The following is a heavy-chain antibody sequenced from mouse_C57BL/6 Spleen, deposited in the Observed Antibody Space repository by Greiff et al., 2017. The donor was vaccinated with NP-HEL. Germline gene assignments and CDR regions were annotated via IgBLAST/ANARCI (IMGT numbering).Heavy chain of an antibody. D-gene: IGHD3-1*01. J-gene: IGHJ1*03. V-gene: IGHV1-80*01. CDR2: IYPGDGDT. CDR3: AREGLRGYFDV. Sequence: VQLQQSGAELVKPGASVKISCKASGYAFSSYWMNWVKQRPGKGLEWIGQIYPGDGDTNYNGKFKGKATLTADKSSSTAYMQLSRLTSEDSAVYFCAREGLRGYFDVWGTGTTVTVSS. CDR1: GYAFSSYW.